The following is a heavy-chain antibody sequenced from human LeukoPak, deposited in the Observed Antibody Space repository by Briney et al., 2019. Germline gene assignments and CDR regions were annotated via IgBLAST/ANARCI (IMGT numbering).Heavy chain of an antibody. J-gene: IGHJ4*02. CDR2: SNSDGRST. CDR1: GFSLSSYW. CDR3: ARGRYYFDY. V-gene: IGHV3-74*01. Sequence: PGWSLRLSCPGCGFSLSSYWRHGVGQVGGKGLVWVSRSNSDGRSTSYADSVKGRCAISRDNAKNTLYLQMNSLRAEDTAVYFCARGRYYFDYWGQGTLVTVSS.